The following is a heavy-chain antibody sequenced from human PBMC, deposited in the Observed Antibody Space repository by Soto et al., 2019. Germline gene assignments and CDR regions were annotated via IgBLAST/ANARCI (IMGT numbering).Heavy chain of an antibody. CDR1: GGSFSGYY. Sequence: QVQLQQWGAGLLKPSETLSLTCAVYGGSFSGYYWSWIRQPPGKGLEWIGEINHSGSTNYNPSLKRRATISVDTSKNQFSRKLSSVTAADTAVYYCARAARGFGDFDYWGQGTLVTVSS. D-gene: IGHD3-10*01. V-gene: IGHV4-34*01. J-gene: IGHJ4*02. CDR3: ARAARGFGDFDY. CDR2: INHSGST.